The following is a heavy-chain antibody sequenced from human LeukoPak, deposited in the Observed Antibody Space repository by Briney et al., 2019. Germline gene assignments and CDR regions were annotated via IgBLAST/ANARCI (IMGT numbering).Heavy chain of an antibody. Sequence: ASETLSLTCTVSDVSISSQYWSWIREPPGKGLEWIGYISPSGSINYNPSLESRLAMSRDTSKNQFSLNLSSVTAADTAVYYCARVLHSMADGNWGQGTLVTVSS. CDR3: ARVLHSMADGN. CDR2: ISPSGSI. CDR1: DVSISSQY. D-gene: IGHD2/OR15-2a*01. J-gene: IGHJ4*02. V-gene: IGHV4-59*11.